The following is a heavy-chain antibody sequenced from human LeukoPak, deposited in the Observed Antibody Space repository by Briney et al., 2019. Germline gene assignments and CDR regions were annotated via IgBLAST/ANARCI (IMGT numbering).Heavy chain of an antibody. Sequence: SGPALVKPTQTLTLTCTFSGYSLSTTGLCVSWVRQPPGKALEWLARIDWDDDEFYSTSLKTRLSIFKDTSKNHVVLTMTNMGPVDTATYYCARTRGSSGSYYPDYWGQGTLVTVSS. D-gene: IGHD3-10*01. CDR2: IDWDDDE. CDR1: GYSLSTTGLC. V-gene: IGHV2-70*17. J-gene: IGHJ4*02. CDR3: ARTRGSSGSYYPDY.